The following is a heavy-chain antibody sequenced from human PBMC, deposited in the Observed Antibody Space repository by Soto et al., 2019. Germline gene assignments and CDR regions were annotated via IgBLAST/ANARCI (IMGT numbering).Heavy chain of an antibody. CDR1: GYTFINFD. CDR2: MNPGSGKT. CDR3: ARMASAGTLNWFDP. D-gene: IGHD6-13*01. V-gene: IGHV1-8*02. J-gene: IGHJ5*02. Sequence: ASVKVSCKASGYTFINFDISWVRQAAGQGLEWLGWMNPGSGKTGYASKFQGRVAMTRDASTGTSHLELSSLTSDDTAVYYCARMASAGTLNWFDPWGQGTLVTVSS.